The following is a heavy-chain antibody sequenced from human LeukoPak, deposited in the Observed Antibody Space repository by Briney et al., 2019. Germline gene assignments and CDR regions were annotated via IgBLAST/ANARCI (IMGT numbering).Heavy chain of an antibody. CDR2: TNYSGST. D-gene: IGHD3-22*01. CDR1: GGSISSYY. V-gene: IGHV4-59*01. CDR3: AREGYYDSSGYPTFAY. J-gene: IGHJ4*02. Sequence: SETLSLTCTVSGGSISSYYWSWIRQPPGKGLEWIGSTNYSGSTNYNPALRRRVTISVDTSKNQFSPNLSSVTAADTAVSYCAREGYYDSSGYPTFAYWGQGKLVTVYS.